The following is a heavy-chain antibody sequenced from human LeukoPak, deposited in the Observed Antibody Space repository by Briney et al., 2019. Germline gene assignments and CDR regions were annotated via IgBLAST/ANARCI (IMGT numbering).Heavy chain of an antibody. CDR1: GFSFSNYG. V-gene: IGHV3-30*03. CDR3: TTDLPVPGLH. CDR2: ISFDGSNT. J-gene: IGHJ4*02. Sequence: GGSLRLSCAASGFSFSNYGVHWVRQAPGKGLEWVAVISFDGSNTYYADSVKGRLTISRDDSRDTLYLQINSLKTEDTAMYYCTTDLPVPGLHWGQGTLVTVSS.